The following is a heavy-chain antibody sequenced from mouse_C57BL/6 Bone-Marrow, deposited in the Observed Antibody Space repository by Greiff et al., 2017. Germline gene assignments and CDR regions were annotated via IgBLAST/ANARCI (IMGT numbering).Heavy chain of an antibody. CDR2: IFPRSGNT. Sequence: VQLQQSGAELVRPGASVKLSCKASGYTFTSYGISWVKQSTGQGLEWIGGIFPRSGNTNYNEKFKGKATLTADKSSSTAYMQLRSLTSEDSAVYYYARSGDLVTTVWYLDVWGTGTTVTVSS. D-gene: IGHD1-1*01. V-gene: IGHV1-81*01. J-gene: IGHJ1*03. CDR1: GYTFTSYG. CDR3: ARSGDLVTTVWYLDV.